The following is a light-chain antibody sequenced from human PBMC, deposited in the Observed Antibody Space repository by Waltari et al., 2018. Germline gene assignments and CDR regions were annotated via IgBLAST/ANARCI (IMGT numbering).Light chain of an antibody. V-gene: IGLV3-21*01. CDR1: NIGSKS. Sequence: SYVLTQPPSVSVGPGETARITCGGNNIGSKSVHWYLQRPGQAPVLVLYDDRDRPPGIPERFSGSNSGNTATLTITRVEAGDEADYYCQVWDSSTDQPGVFGGGTKVTVL. CDR3: QVWDSSTDQPGV. CDR2: DDR. J-gene: IGLJ2*01.